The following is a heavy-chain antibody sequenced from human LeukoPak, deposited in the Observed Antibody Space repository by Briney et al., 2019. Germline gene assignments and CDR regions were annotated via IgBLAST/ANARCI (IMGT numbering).Heavy chain of an antibody. CDR3: ARGYSSSWYYFDY. V-gene: IGHV3-33*01. J-gene: IGHJ4*02. D-gene: IGHD6-13*01. CDR2: IWYDGSNK. Sequence: PGRSLRLSCAASGFTFSSYGMHWVRQAPGKGLEWVAVIWYDGSNKYYADSVKGRFTISRDNSKNTLYLQMNSLRAEDTAVYYCARGYSSSWYYFDYWGQGILVTVSS. CDR1: GFTFSSYG.